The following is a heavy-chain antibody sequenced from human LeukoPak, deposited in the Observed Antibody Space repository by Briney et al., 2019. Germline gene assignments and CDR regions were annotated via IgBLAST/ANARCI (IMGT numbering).Heavy chain of an antibody. Sequence: GGSLRLSCTASGFTFGDYVMSWVRQAPGKGLEWVSVIYSGGSTYYADSVKGGFTISRDNSKNTLYLQMNSLRAEDTAVYYCARLTTVTTDYWGQGTLVTVSS. J-gene: IGHJ4*02. CDR3: ARLTTVTTDY. CDR1: GFTFGDYV. CDR2: IYSGGST. D-gene: IGHD4-17*01. V-gene: IGHV3-66*01.